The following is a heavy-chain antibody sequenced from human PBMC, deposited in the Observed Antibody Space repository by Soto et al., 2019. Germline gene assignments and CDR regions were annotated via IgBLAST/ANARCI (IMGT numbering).Heavy chain of an antibody. CDR1: GFTFSSYW. Sequence: PGGSLRLSCAASGFTFSSYWMHWVRQAPGKGLVWVSRINSDGSSTSYADSVKGRFTISRDNAKNTLYLQMNSLRAEDTAVYYCAREGLGYCTNGVCHPLGGMDVWGQGTTVNVSS. CDR2: INSDGSST. D-gene: IGHD2-8*01. CDR3: AREGLGYCTNGVCHPLGGMDV. J-gene: IGHJ6*02. V-gene: IGHV3-74*01.